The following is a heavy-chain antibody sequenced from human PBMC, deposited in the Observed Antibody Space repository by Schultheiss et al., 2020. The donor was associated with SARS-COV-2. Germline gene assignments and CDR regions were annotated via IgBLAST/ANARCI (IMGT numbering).Heavy chain of an antibody. CDR3: ARVGTLPLRFFDY. CDR2: IYYSGST. D-gene: IGHD3-3*01. V-gene: IGHV4-31*03. Sequence: SQTLSLTCTVSGGSVSSGSYYWSWIRQHPGKGLEWIGYIYYSGSTYYNPSLKSRLTISVDTSKNQFSLKLSSVTAADTAVYYCARVGTLPLRFFDYWGQGTLVTVSS. J-gene: IGHJ4*02. CDR1: GGSVSSGSYY.